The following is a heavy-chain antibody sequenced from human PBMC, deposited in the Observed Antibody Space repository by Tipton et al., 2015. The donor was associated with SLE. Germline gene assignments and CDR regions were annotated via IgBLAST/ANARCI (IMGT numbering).Heavy chain of an antibody. CDR3: TTGGNGGNWADWYFDL. J-gene: IGHJ2*01. CDR2: IKSKTDGGTI. CDR1: GFTFSNAW. D-gene: IGHD4-23*01. V-gene: IGHV3-15*01. Sequence: SLRLSCAASGFTFSNAWMSWVRQAPGKGLEWVGRIKSKTDGGTIDYAAPVKGRFTISRDDSKNTLYLQMNSLKTEDTAVYYCTTGGNGGNWADWYFDLWGRGTLVTVSS.